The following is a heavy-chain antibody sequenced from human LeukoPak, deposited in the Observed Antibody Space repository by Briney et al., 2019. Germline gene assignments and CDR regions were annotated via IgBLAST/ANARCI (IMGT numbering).Heavy chain of an antibody. Sequence: ASVKVSCKASGYTFTSYYMHWVRQAPGQGLEWMGIINPSGGSTSYAQKFQGRVTMTRDMSTSTVYMELSSLRSEDTAVYYCARGSPPWIQLWSFGDFDYWGQGTLVTVSS. CDR1: GYTFTSYY. CDR3: ARGSPPWIQLWSFGDFDY. V-gene: IGHV1-46*01. CDR2: INPSGGST. J-gene: IGHJ4*02. D-gene: IGHD5-18*01.